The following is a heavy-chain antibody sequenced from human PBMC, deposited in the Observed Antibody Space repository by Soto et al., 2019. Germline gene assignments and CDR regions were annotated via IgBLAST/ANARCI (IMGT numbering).Heavy chain of an antibody. J-gene: IGHJ5*02. D-gene: IGHD3-3*01. V-gene: IGHV4-34*01. Sequence: WETLSLTCAVYGGSFSGYYWNWIRQPPGKGLEWIGEIDHSGYTNYNPSLKSRVTISVDTSKNQFSLRLTSVTAADTAVYYCARVRDWFDPWGQGTLVTVSS. CDR3: ARVRDWFDP. CDR2: IDHSGYT. CDR1: GGSFSGYY.